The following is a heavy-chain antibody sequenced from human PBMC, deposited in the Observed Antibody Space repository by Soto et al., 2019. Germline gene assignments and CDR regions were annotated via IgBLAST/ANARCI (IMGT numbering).Heavy chain of an antibody. Sequence: PSETLSLTCTVSGGSISICVYYWSWIRQHPGKGLEWIGYIYYSGSTYYNPSLKSRVTISVDTSKNQFSLKLSSVTAADTAVYYCAREDYGDSIWGQGTLVTVSS. CDR3: AREDYGDSI. CDR1: GGSISICVYY. J-gene: IGHJ4*02. D-gene: IGHD4-17*01. V-gene: IGHV4-31*03. CDR2: IYYSGST.